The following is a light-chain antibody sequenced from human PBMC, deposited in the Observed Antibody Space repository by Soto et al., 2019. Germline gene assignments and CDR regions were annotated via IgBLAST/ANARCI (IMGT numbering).Light chain of an antibody. CDR2: DAS. Sequence: EIVLTQSPATMSLSPGERATLSCGASESVSYSYVAWYQLKGGLAPRLLIHDASTRASGIPDRFSGSKSGTDFTLTISSLEPEDFGVYYCQHRSIWPVSFGQGTRLEI. CDR3: QHRSIWPVS. V-gene: IGKV3-11*01. CDR1: ESVSYSY. J-gene: IGKJ5*01.